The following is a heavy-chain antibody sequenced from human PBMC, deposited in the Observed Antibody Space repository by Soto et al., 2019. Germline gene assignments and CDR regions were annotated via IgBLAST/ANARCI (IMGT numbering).Heavy chain of an antibody. V-gene: IGHV4-30-4*01. CDR2: IYHSGTT. J-gene: IGHJ3*02. Sequence: SETLSLTCTVFGDSISGSFYYWSWVRQPPGKGLEWIGNIYHSGTTYYNPSLKSRLTISVDTSKNQFSLKLSSVTAADTAVYYCARSDVFDIWGQGTMVTVSS. CDR1: GDSISGSFYY. CDR3: ARSDVFDI.